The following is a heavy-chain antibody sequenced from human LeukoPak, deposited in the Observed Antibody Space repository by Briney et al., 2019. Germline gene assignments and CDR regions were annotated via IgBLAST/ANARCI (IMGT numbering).Heavy chain of an antibody. CDR3: AKGPTLYASGTYTYFHY. V-gene: IGHV3-23*01. D-gene: IGHD3-10*01. CDR1: GFTFSSYA. Sequence: GGSLRLSCAASGFTFSSYAMSWVRQAPGKGLEWVSAISGSGGTTYYADSVKSRFTISRDNSKNTLYLQMNSLRAEDTAVYYCAKGPTLYASGTYTYFHYWGQGTLVTVSS. J-gene: IGHJ4*02. CDR2: ISGSGGTT.